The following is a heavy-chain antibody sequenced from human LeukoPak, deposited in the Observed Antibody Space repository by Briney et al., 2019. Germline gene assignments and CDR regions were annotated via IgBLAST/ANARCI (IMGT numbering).Heavy chain of an antibody. CDR3: ARDQGRYFDLLSSPAYYYYGMDV. D-gene: IGHD3-9*01. V-gene: IGHV3-66*02. Sequence: GGSLRLSCAASGFTVSSNYMSWVRQAPGKGLEWVSVIYSGGSTYYADSVKGRFTISRDNSKNTLYLQMNSLRAEDTAVYYCARDQGRYFDLLSSPAYYYYGMDVWGQGTTVTVSS. J-gene: IGHJ6*02. CDR2: IYSGGST. CDR1: GFTVSSNY.